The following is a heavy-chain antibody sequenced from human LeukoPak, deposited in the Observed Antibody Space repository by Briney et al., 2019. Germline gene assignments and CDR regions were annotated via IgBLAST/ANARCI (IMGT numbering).Heavy chain of an antibody. CDR2: INPSGGST. J-gene: IGHJ4*02. Sequence: ASVKVSCKASGYTFTNYYMHWVRQAPGQGLEWMGIINPSGGSTSYAREFQGRVTMTRDTSTSTVYMELSGLRSEDTAVYYCARALVGAKSGGDWGQGTLVTVSS. CDR1: GYTFTNYY. V-gene: IGHV1-46*01. CDR3: ARALVGAKSGGD. D-gene: IGHD1-26*01.